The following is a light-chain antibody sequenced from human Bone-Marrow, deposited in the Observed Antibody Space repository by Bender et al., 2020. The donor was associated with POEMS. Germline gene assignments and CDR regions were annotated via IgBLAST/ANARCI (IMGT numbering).Light chain of an antibody. Sequence: QSVLTQPPSASGTPGQRVTISCSGTSSNIGSNFVYWYQQVPGAAPKLLIYKNNERPSGVPYRFSGSKSGASASLAISGLRSEDEADYYCAGWDDRLSGWLFGGGTKLTVL. J-gene: IGLJ3*02. CDR2: KNN. CDR3: AGWDDRLSGWL. CDR1: SSNIGSNF. V-gene: IGLV1-47*01.